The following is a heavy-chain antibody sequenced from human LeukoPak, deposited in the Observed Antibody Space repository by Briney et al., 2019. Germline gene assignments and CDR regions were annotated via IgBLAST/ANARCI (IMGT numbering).Heavy chain of an antibody. CDR2: IRSKANSYAT. CDR3: TRHGESTSYFWSGYYPPETYYYYYMDV. Sequence: PGGSLRLSCAASGFTFSGSAMHWVRQASGKGLEWVGRIRSKANSYATAYAASVKGRFTISRDDSKNTAYLQMNSLKTEDTAVYYCTRHGESTSYFWSGYYPPETYYYYYMDVWGKGTTVTVSS. D-gene: IGHD3-3*01. V-gene: IGHV3-73*01. CDR1: GFTFSGSA. J-gene: IGHJ6*03.